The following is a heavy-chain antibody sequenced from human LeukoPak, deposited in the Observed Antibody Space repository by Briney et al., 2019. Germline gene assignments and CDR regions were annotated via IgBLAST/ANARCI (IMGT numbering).Heavy chain of an antibody. V-gene: IGHV4-4*02. J-gene: IGHJ6*03. D-gene: IGHD1-26*01. CDR2: IYHSGST. CDR3: ARHATYSGSYLNTYYYYYYMDV. CDR1: GGSISSSNW. Sequence: SGTLSLTCAVSGGSISSSNWWSWVRQPPGKGLEWIGEIYHSGSTNYNPSLKSRVTISVDTSKNQFSLKVSSVTAADTAVYYCARHATYSGSYLNTYYYYYYMDVWGKGTTVTVSS.